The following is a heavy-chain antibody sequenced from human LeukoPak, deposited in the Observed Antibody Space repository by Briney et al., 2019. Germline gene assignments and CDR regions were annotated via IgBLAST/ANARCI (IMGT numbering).Heavy chain of an antibody. CDR3: ARGNSGYDFYYYYYYMDV. CDR1: GGSFSGYY. CDR2: INHSGST. J-gene: IGHJ6*03. D-gene: IGHD5-12*01. Sequence: LETLSLTCAVYGGSFSGYYWSGSRQPPGKGREWIGEINHSGSTNYNPSLKSRVTISVDTSKNQFSLKLSSVTAADTAVYYCARGNSGYDFYYYYYYMDVWGTGTTVTVSS. V-gene: IGHV4-34*01.